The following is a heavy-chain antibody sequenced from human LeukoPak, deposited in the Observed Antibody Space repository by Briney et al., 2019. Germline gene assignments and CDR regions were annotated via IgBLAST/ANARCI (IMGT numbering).Heavy chain of an antibody. D-gene: IGHD5-12*01. V-gene: IGHV4-4*09. CDR3: ARLATIAYYYYYMDV. Sequence: SETLSLTCTVSGGSISSYYWSWIRQPPGKGLEWIGYIYTSGSTNYNPSLKSRVTISVDTSKNQFSLKLSSVTAADTAVYYCARLATIAYYYYYMDVWGKGTTVIVSS. J-gene: IGHJ6*03. CDR1: GGSISSYY. CDR2: IYTSGST.